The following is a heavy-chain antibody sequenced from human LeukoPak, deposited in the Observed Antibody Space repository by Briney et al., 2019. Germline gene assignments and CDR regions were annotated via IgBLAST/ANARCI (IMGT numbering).Heavy chain of an antibody. J-gene: IGHJ4*02. CDR2: IWYDGNKE. CDR1: GFTFRNYG. Sequence: GGSLRLSCAASGFTFRNYGVHWVRQAPGKGLEWVAVIWYDGNKEHYADSVKGRFTISRDNSKNTLDLQMNSLRAEDTAVYYCARALGSTDDCWGQGTLVTVSP. V-gene: IGHV3-33*01. D-gene: IGHD2-2*01. CDR3: ARALGSTDDC.